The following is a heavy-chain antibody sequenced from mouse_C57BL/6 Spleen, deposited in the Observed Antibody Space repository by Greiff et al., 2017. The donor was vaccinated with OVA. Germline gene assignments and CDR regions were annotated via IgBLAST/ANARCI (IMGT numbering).Heavy chain of an antibody. CDR1: GYTFTSYW. Sequence: QVQLKQPGAELVKPGASVKLSCKASGYTFTSYWLHWVKQRPGQGLEWIGMIHPNSGSTNYNEKFKSKATLTVDKSSSTAYMQLSSLTSEDSAVYYCARGGLEWFAYWGQGTLVTVSA. CDR2: IHPNSGST. J-gene: IGHJ3*01. V-gene: IGHV1-64*01. CDR3: ARGGLEWFAY. D-gene: IGHD2-13*01.